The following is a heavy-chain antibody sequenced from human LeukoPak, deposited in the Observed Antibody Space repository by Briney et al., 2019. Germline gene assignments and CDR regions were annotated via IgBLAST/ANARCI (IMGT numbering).Heavy chain of an antibody. CDR3: ASVGQFSFWDYDFWSGYYSGTRYYYYMDV. Sequence: ASVKVSCKASGYTFTGYYMHWVRQAPGQGLEWMGWINPNSGGTNYAQKFQGRVTITRNTSISTAYMELSSLRSEDTAVYYCASVGQFSFWDYDFWSGYYSGTRYYYYMDVWGKGTTVTVSS. D-gene: IGHD3-3*01. V-gene: IGHV1-2*02. J-gene: IGHJ6*03. CDR2: INPNSGGT. CDR1: GYTFTGYY.